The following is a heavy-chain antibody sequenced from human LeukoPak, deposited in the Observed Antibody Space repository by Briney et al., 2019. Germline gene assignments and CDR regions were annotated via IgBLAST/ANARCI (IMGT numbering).Heavy chain of an antibody. Sequence: PSQTLSLTCTVSGGSIGSGSYYWSWIRQPAGKGLEWIGRIYTSGSTNYNPSLKSRVTISVDRSKNQFSLKLSSVTAADTAVYYCARMVAPLYWYFDLWGRGTLVTVSS. CDR3: ARMVAPLYWYFDL. V-gene: IGHV4-61*02. CDR2: IYTSGST. CDR1: GGSIGSGSYY. D-gene: IGHD2-15*01. J-gene: IGHJ2*01.